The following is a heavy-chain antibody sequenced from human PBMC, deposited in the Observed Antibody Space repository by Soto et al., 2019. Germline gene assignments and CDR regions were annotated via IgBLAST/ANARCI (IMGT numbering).Heavy chain of an antibody. Sequence: PSETLSLTCTVSGGSVSGVDYFWSWIRQSPGKGLEWIGYIYYTGITHLNPSLKSRLTMAVDTSKNEFSLKLTSVSAADTAVYFCAREERKGIISWFDPWGQGTTVTVS. CDR3: AREERKGIISWFDP. CDR2: IYYTGIT. J-gene: IGHJ5*02. V-gene: IGHV4-30-4*01. D-gene: IGHD2-21*01. CDR1: GGSVSGVDYF.